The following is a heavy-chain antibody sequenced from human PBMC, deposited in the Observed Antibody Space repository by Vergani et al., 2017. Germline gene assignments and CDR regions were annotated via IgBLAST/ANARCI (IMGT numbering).Heavy chain of an antibody. CDR1: GFTFSNYG. D-gene: IGHD4-17*01. CDR3: ARGASGDYVTSIDY. V-gene: IGHV3-30*03. CDR2: ISYDGSNK. Sequence: QVQLVESGGGVVQPGRSLRLSCAASGFTFSNYGMHWVRQAPGKGLEWVAVISYDGSNKYYADSVKGRFTISRDNSKNTLYLQMNSLRAEDTAVFYCARGASGDYVTSIDYWGQGTLVTVSS. J-gene: IGHJ4*02.